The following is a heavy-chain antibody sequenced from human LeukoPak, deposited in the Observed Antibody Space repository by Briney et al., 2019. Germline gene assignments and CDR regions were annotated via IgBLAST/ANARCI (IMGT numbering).Heavy chain of an antibody. CDR3: ARDAQQLGYFDY. CDR2: ISCDGSNK. D-gene: IGHD6-13*01. V-gene: IGHV3-30-3*01. CDR1: GFTFSSYA. Sequence: GGSLRLSCAASGFTFSSYAMHWVRQAPGKGLEWVAVISCDGSNKYYADSVKGRFTISRDNSKNTLYLQMNSLRAEDTAVYYCARDAQQLGYFDYWGQGTLVTVSS. J-gene: IGHJ4*02.